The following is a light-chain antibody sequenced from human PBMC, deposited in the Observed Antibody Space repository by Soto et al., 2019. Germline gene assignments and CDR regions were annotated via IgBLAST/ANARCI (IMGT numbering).Light chain of an antibody. J-gene: IGKJ5*01. CDR3: QQRSNWPPIT. Sequence: EIVMTQSPAAQSVSPGERATLSCRASQSVSSYLAWYQQKPGQAPRILIYDASNRATGIPARFSGSGSGTDFTLTISSLEPEDFAVYYCQQRSNWPPITFGQGTRLEIK. CDR2: DAS. V-gene: IGKV3-11*01. CDR1: QSVSSY.